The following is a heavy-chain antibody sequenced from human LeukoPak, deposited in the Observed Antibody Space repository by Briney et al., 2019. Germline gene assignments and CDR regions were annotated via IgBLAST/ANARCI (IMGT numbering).Heavy chain of an antibody. CDR1: GFTFSSYA. V-gene: IGHV3-20*04. D-gene: IGHD3-22*01. Sequence: PGGSLRLSCAASGFTFSSYAMTWVRQPPGKGLEWVSGINWNGGSTGYADSVKGRFTISRDNAKNSLYLQMNSLRAEDTALYYCARGNYDSSGYQDAFDIWGQGTMVTVSS. CDR2: INWNGGST. J-gene: IGHJ3*02. CDR3: ARGNYDSSGYQDAFDI.